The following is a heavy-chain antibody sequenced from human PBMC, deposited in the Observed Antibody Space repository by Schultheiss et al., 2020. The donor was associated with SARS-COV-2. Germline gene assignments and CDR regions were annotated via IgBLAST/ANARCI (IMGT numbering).Heavy chain of an antibody. D-gene: IGHD1-26*01. V-gene: IGHV3-48*03. CDR2: ISSFGSTI. CDR1: GFTFSSYE. Sequence: GGSLRLSCAASGFTFSSYEMNWVRQAPGKGLEWVSYISSFGSTIYYADSVKGRFTISRDNAKNSLYLQMNSLRAEDTAVYYCARDLRQFSGSYFYWGQGTLVTVSS. J-gene: IGHJ4*02. CDR3: ARDLRQFSGSYFY.